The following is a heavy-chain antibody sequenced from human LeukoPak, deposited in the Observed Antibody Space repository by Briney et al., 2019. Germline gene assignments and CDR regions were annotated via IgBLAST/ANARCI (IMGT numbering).Heavy chain of an antibody. CDR2: IYTTGST. D-gene: IGHD3-22*01. CDR1: GGSISSGSYY. Sequence: PSETLSLTCTVSGGSISSGSYYWSWIRQPAGKGLDWIGRIYTTGSTNYNPSLKSRVTISVDTSKNQFSLKLSSVTAADTAVYYCARSSLQLDYDSSFFDYWGQGTLVTVSS. CDR3: ARSSLQLDYDSSFFDY. J-gene: IGHJ4*02. V-gene: IGHV4-61*02.